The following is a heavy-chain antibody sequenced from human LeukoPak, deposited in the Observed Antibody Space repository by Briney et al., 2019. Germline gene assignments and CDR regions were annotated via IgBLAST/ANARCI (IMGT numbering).Heavy chain of an antibody. D-gene: IGHD2-21*01. CDR3: ARERYCGGDCYLQWFDP. Sequence: SETLSLTCTVSGYSISSGYYWGWIRQPPGKGLEWIGSIYHSGSTYYYPSLKSRVTISVDTSKNQFPLKLSSVTAADTAVYYCARERYCGGDCYLQWFDPWGQGTLVTVSS. CDR2: IYHSGST. J-gene: IGHJ5*02. CDR1: GYSISSGYY. V-gene: IGHV4-38-2*02.